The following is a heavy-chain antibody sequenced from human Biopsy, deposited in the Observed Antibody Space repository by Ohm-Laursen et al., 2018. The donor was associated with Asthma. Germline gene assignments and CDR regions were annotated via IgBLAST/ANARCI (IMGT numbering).Heavy chain of an antibody. Sequence: GSLRLSCAAFGFSFSNFAIHWVRQAPGKGLEWVSVIYSGGTSHTADSVRGRFTISRDYSKNTLYLQMHSLRAEDTAVYYCARGDSSNWSHYYFDYWGQGTLVTVSS. CDR3: ARGDSSNWSHYYFDY. J-gene: IGHJ4*02. CDR2: IYSGGTS. V-gene: IGHV3-53*01. CDR1: GFSFSNFA. D-gene: IGHD3-22*01.